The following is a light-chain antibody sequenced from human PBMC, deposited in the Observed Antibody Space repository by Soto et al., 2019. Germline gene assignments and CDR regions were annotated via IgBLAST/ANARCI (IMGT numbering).Light chain of an antibody. CDR2: DVS. Sequence: QSVLTQPRSVSGSPGQSVTISCTGTSSDVGGYNSVSWYQQHPGKAPKLMIYDVSKRPSGVPDRFSGSKSGNTASLTISGLQAEDEADYYCSSYAGSVYVFGTGTKLTVL. V-gene: IGLV2-11*01. CDR3: SSYAGSVYV. J-gene: IGLJ1*01. CDR1: SSDVGGYNS.